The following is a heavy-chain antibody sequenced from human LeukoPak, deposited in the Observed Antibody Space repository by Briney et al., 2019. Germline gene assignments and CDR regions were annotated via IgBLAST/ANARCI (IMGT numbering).Heavy chain of an antibody. V-gene: IGHV1-2*06. CDR3: AREKVRQSGMDV. CDR2: INPNSGGT. J-gene: IGHJ6*02. Sequence: GASVKVSCKASGYTFTGSYMHWVRQAPGQWLEWMGRINPNSGGTNYAQKFQGRVTMTRDTSISTAYMELSRLRSDDTAVYYCAREKVRQSGMDVWGQGTTVTVSS. CDR1: GYTFTGSY. D-gene: IGHD2-2*01.